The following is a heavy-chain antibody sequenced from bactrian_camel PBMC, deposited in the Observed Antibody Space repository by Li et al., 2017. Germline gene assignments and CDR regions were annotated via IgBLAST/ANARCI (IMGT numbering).Heavy chain of an antibody. CDR3: AALYTGISSCYSTSLDPASFDY. D-gene: IGHD6*01. J-gene: IGHJ4*01. CDR2: MNSDTTT. V-gene: IGHV3S53*01. Sequence: HVQLVEYGGGSVQAGGSLRLSCAARGYTYDTYCMGWFRRPPGKEREFVAAMNSDTTTRLGDSVKGRFTISKVNAESTLYLQMNSLKPEDTAIYYCAALYTGISSCYSTSLDPASFDYWGQGTQVTVS. CDR1: GYTYDTYC.